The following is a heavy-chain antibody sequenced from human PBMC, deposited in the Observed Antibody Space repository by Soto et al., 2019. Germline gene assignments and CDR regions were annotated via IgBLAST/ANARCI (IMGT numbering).Heavy chain of an antibody. V-gene: IGHV5-51*01. J-gene: IGHJ5*02. CDR3: ARVFGSGWSGFDP. D-gene: IGHD6-19*01. Sequence: WIGWVRQMPGKGLEWMGVIFPSDSDIRYSPSLQGQVTISADKSISTTYLQWRSLTASDTAMYYCARVFGSGWSGFDPWGQGTLVTVSS. CDR2: IFPSDSDI. CDR1: W.